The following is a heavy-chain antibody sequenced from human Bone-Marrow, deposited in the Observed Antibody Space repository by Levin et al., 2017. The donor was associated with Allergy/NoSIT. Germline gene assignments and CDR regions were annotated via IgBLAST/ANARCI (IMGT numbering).Heavy chain of an antibody. CDR2: ISSGGST. J-gene: IGHJ4*02. V-gene: IGHV4-59*01. CDR1: GASIRTYSY. Sequence: PSETLSLTCTVSGASIRTYSYYNWIRQAPGKGLEWIGYISSGGSTDYNPSLKSRVTISIDTSKNQFSLKLTSLIAADTAVYYCATYESDGSNSANFDSWGQGTLVTVSS. CDR3: ATYESDGSNSANFDS. D-gene: IGHD5-24*01.